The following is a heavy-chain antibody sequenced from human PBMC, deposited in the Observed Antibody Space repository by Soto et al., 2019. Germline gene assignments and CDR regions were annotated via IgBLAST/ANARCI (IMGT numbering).Heavy chain of an antibody. J-gene: IGHJ4*01. D-gene: IGHD4-4*01. CDR1: GGSISSSNW. CDR2: ISHSGST. CDR3: ASHTNSAILSY. Sequence: QVQLQESGPGLVKPSGTLSLTCAVSGGSISSSNWWSWVRQHPGKGLEWIGEISHSGSTTYNPSLQSRVTISVDKSKNQFSLKLSSVTAADTAVYYCASHTNSAILSYWCHGTLVTVAS. V-gene: IGHV4-4*02.